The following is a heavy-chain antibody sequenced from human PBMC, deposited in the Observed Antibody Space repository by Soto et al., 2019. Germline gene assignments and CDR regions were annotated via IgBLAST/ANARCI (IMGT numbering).Heavy chain of an antibody. J-gene: IGHJ6*02. CDR3: AKDPIPVYYYCGMDV. Sequence: QVQLVESGGGVVQPGRSLRLSCAASGFTFSSYGMHWVRQAPGKGLEWVAVISYDGSNKYYADSVKGRFTISRDNSKNTRYLQMNSLRAEDTAVYYCAKDPIPVYYYCGMDVWGQGTTVTVSS. CDR2: ISYDGSNK. V-gene: IGHV3-30*18. CDR1: GFTFSSYG.